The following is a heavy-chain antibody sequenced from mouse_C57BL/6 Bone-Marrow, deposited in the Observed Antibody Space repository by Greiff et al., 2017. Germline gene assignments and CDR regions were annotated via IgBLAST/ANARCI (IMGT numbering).Heavy chain of an antibody. CDR3: ARSKGQPTMDY. CDR1: GYAFTNYL. CDR2: INPGSGGT. J-gene: IGHJ4*01. Sequence: VQLQQSGAELVRPGTSVKVSCKASGYAFTNYLIEWVKQRPGQGLEWIGVINPGSGGTNYNEKFKGKATLTADKSSSTAYMQLSSLTSEDSAVYFCARSKGQPTMDYWGQGTSVTVSS. V-gene: IGHV1-54*01. D-gene: IGHD6-1*01.